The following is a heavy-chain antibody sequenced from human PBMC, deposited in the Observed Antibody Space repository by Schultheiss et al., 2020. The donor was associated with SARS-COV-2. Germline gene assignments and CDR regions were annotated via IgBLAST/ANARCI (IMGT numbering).Heavy chain of an antibody. Sequence: SGPTLVKPTQTLTLTCTFSGFSLTTYGVGVAWIRQPPGKALEWLALIDWDDDKYYSTSLKSRLTISKDTSKSQVVLTMTNMDPVDTATYYCAHRPGMITFGGVIIWGQGTLVTVSS. CDR1: GFSLTTYGVG. CDR3: AHRPGMITFGGVII. V-gene: IGHV2-70*12. D-gene: IGHD3-16*02. J-gene: IGHJ4*02. CDR2: IDWDDDK.